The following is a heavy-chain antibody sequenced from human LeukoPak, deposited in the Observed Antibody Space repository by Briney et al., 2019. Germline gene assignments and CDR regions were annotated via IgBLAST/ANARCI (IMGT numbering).Heavy chain of an antibody. J-gene: IGHJ3*02. CDR2: ISSSGSTI. CDR3: ARPGIAAAGPLDAFDI. D-gene: IGHD6-13*01. V-gene: IGHV3-48*03. Sequence: GGSLRLSCAASGFTFSSYEMNWVRQAPGKGREWVSYISSSGSTIYYADSVKGRFTISRDNAKNSLYLQMNSLRAEDTAVYYCARPGIAAAGPLDAFDIWGQGTMVTVSS. CDR1: GFTFSSYE.